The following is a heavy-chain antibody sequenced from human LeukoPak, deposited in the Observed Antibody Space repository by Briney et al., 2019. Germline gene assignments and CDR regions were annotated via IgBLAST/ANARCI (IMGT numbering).Heavy chain of an antibody. CDR3: ARDWSMAFDY. J-gene: IGHJ4*02. V-gene: IGHV3-30*02. CDR1: GFTFSSYG. Sequence: GGSLRLSCAASGFTFSSYGMHWVRQAPGKGLEWVAFIRYDGSNKYYADSVKGRFTISRDNSKNTLYLQMNSLRAEDTAVYYCARDWSMAFDYWGQGTLVTVSS. D-gene: IGHD2/OR15-2a*01. CDR2: IRYDGSNK.